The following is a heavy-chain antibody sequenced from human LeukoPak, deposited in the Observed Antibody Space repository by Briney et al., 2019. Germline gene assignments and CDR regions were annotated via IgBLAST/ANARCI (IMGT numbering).Heavy chain of an antibody. CDR2: IYYTGST. Sequence: SETLSLTCTVSGDSLSSSVYYWGRIRHPPGKGLEWIGSIYYTGSTYYNPSLKSRVTISLDTSKNQFSLKLNSVTAADTAVYYCARSPDYWGQGTLVTVSS. V-gene: IGHV4-39*07. J-gene: IGHJ4*02. CDR1: GDSLSSSVYY. CDR3: ARSPDY.